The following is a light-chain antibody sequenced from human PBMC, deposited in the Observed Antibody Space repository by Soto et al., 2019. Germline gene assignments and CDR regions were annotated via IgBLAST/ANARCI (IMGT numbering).Light chain of an antibody. CDR1: QTVRGIY. Sequence: EIVLTQSPGTLSLSPGDRATVSCRASQTVRGIYLAWCQQKPGQAPRLLIYGGSTRATGIADRFSGSGSGTEFTLTISRLEPEDFAVYYCQQFGSAPEGTFGQGTKVEI. J-gene: IGKJ1*01. CDR3: QQFGSAPEGT. CDR2: GGS. V-gene: IGKV3-20*01.